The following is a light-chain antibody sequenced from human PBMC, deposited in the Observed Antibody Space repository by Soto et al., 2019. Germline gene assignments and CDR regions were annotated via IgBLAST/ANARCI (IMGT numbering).Light chain of an antibody. J-gene: IGKJ1*01. CDR1: QSVRGN. CDR3: QQYGSSGT. Sequence: EIVMTQSPATLSVSPGERATLSCRASQSVRGNLAWYQQKPGQSPRLLIYGASSRATGIPVRFSGSGSGTDFTLTISRLEPEDFAVYYCQQYGSSGTFGQGTRVDI. V-gene: IGKV3-20*01. CDR2: GAS.